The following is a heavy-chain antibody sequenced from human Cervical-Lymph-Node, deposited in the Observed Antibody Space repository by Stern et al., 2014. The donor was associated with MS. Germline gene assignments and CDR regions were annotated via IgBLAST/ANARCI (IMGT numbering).Heavy chain of an antibody. J-gene: IGHJ3*02. CDR2: SSAYNCNT. V-gene: IGHV1-18*01. Sequence: QVQLVESGGGLKKPGGSVKVSCTASGYTFTSYAMSWVRQVPGQGLEWMGWSSAYNCNTNYAQKLQCRVTITTDTSTSTAYMELRSLRSDDTAVYYCARGLLGSENAFDIWGQGTMVTVSS. D-gene: IGHD2-15*01. CDR3: ARGLLGSENAFDI. CDR1: GYTFTSYA.